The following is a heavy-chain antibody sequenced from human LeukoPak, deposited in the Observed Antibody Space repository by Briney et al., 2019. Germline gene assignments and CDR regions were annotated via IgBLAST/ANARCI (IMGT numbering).Heavy chain of an antibody. V-gene: IGHV1-46*01. CDR2: INPSDGST. D-gene: IGHD3-9*01. CDR1: GYTFTSFY. Sequence: GASVKVSCRASGYTFTSFYMCWVRQTPRQGLEWMGLINPSDGSTSYAQKFQGRVTMTRDTSTSTVYMELSSLRSEDTAVYYCARRSRWGDILTGWVYYFDYWGQGTLVTVSS. CDR3: ARRSRWGDILTGWVYYFDY. J-gene: IGHJ4*02.